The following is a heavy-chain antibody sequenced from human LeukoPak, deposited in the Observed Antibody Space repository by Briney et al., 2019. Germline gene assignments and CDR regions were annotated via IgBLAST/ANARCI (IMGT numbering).Heavy chain of an antibody. D-gene: IGHD3-10*01. V-gene: IGHV1-2*02. Sequence: APVKVSCKVSGYSFTVYYMHWVRQAPGQGLEWMGWINPNSGGTNYAQKFQGRVTMTRDTSISTAYMELSRLRSDDTAVYYCARGGGTMVRLFDYWGQGTLVTVSS. CDR3: ARGGGTMVRLFDY. CDR1: GYSFTVYY. J-gene: IGHJ4*02. CDR2: INPNSGGT.